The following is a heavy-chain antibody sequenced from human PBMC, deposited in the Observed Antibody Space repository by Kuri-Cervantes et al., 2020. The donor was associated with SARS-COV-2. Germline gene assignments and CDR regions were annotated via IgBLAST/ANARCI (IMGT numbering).Heavy chain of an antibody. J-gene: IGHJ6*02. D-gene: IGHD2-2*01. CDR2: IWYDGSNK. CDR3: ARGYQLPAMFYYGMDV. CDR1: GFTFSSYG. V-gene: IGHV3-33*01. Sequence: GGSLRLSCAASGFTFSSYGMHWVRQAPGKGLEWVAVIWYDGSNKYYADSVKGRFTISRDNSKNTLYLQMNSLRAEDTAVYYCARGYQLPAMFYYGMDVWGQGTTVTVSS.